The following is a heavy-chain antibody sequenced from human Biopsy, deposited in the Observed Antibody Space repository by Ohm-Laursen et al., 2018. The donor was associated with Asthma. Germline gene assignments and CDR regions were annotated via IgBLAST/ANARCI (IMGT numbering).Heavy chain of an antibody. CDR3: ARGWNCGGDCYSLDY. D-gene: IGHD2-21*02. Sequence: TLSLTCGVSGDSSDSGDYSWTWIRQSPGVGLEWIGYIYRNGDTYYNPTLKNRVTISIDRSKNQFSLRLRSVTAADTAVYYCARGWNCGGDCYSLDYWGQGTLVTVSS. J-gene: IGHJ4*02. CDR1: GDSSDSGDYS. V-gene: IGHV4-30-2*06. CDR2: IYRNGDT.